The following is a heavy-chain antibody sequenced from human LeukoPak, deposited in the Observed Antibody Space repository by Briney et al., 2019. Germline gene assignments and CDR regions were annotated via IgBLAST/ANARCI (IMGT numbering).Heavy chain of an antibody. J-gene: IGHJ4*02. V-gene: IGHV1-69*13. D-gene: IGHD3-22*01. Sequence: GASVKVSCKASGGTFSRFTISWVRQAPGQGFEWMGGITPIFGTANFAQKFQGRVSITADGSTSTAFMELSSLGSEDTAVYYCAREWGLESSGYYYAYWGQGTLVTVSS. CDR3: AREWGLESSGYYYAY. CDR2: ITPIFGTA. CDR1: GGTFSRFT.